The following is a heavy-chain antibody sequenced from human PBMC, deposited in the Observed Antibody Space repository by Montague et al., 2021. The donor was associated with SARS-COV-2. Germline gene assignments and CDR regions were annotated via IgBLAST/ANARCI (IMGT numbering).Heavy chain of an antibody. CDR2: INYGGST. J-gene: IGHJ4*02. Sequence: SETLSLTCAVYGGSFSDYHCTWIRQSPGEGLEWIGQINYGGSTKYNPSLKIRVTISIDTSKNKFSLKLTSVTAADTAIYYCARGAPGYWGQGTLVTVSS. CDR3: ARGAPGY. CDR1: GGSFSDYH. D-gene: IGHD1-1*01. V-gene: IGHV4-34*01.